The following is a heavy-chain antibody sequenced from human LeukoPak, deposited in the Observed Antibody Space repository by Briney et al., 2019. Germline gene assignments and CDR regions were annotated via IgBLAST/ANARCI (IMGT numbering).Heavy chain of an antibody. Sequence: ASVKVSCKASGYTFTNYAVSWVRQAPGQGLEWMGWISAYNGNTNYAQRFQGRVTITRDTSASTAYMELSSLRSEDTALYYCAREALWFGHAFDIWGQGTMVTVSS. D-gene: IGHD3-10*01. V-gene: IGHV1-18*01. CDR1: GYTFTNYA. J-gene: IGHJ3*02. CDR2: ISAYNGNT. CDR3: AREALWFGHAFDI.